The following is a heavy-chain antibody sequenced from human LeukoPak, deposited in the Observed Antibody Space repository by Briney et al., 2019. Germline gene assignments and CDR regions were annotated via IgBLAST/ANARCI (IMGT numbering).Heavy chain of an antibody. V-gene: IGHV1-8*01. CDR3: ARAPEWGKANYYYYMDV. CDR1: VYTFTSYD. D-gene: IGHD1-26*01. Sequence: ASVKVSFTASVYTFTSYDINWVRQATGQGLEWMGWMNPNSGNTGYAQKFQGRVTMTRNTSISTVYMELSSLRSEDTAVYYCARAPEWGKANYYYYMDVWGKGTTVTVSS. J-gene: IGHJ6*03. CDR2: MNPNSGNT.